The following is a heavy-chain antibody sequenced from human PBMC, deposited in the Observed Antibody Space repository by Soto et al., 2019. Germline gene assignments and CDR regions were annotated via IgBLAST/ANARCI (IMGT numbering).Heavy chain of an antibody. Sequence: EVQLVESGGGLVQPGGSLRLSCAASGFTFNTYSMNWVRQARGKGLEWVSYIDRSATNIHYADSVKGRFTISRDNAKDSLYVQMNSLRAEDTAVYYCARYTAYAFDYWGQGILVTVSS. CDR2: IDRSATNI. J-gene: IGHJ4*02. V-gene: IGHV3-48*01. CDR1: GFTFNTYS. CDR3: ARYTAYAFDY. D-gene: IGHD2-21*01.